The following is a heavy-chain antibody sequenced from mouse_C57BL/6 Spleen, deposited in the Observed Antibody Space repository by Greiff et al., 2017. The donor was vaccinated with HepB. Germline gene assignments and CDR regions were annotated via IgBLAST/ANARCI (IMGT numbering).Heavy chain of an antibody. D-gene: IGHD4-1*01. CDR1: GYTFTDYY. CDR3: ARSGKTGTVDY. CDR2: INPYNGGT. V-gene: IGHV1-19*01. J-gene: IGHJ2*01. Sequence: EVKLQESGPVLVKPGASVKMSCKASGYTFTDYYMNWVKQSHGKSLEWIGVINPYNGGTSYNQKFKGKATLTVDKSSSTAYMELNSLTSEDSAVYYCARSGKTGTVDYWGQGTTLTVSS.